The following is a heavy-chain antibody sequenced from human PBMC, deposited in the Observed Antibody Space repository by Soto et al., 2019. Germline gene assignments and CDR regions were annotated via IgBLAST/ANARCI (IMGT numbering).Heavy chain of an antibody. V-gene: IGHV4-31*03. Sequence: SETLALTCTVSGASISRGGYYWNWILQHPGKGLEWIGYTYYSGSTYYNPSLESRVTFSVDTSKSQFSLKLSSVTAADTAVYYCAISGSSRRDYFDYWGQGIQVTVSS. CDR3: AISGSSRRDYFDY. CDR1: GASISRGGYY. D-gene: IGHD1-26*01. CDR2: TYYSGST. J-gene: IGHJ4*02.